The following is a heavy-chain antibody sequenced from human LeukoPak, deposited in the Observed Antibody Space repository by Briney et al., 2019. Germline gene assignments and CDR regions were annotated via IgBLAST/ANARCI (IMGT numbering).Heavy chain of an antibody. CDR3: AITSGYSSSWYERDDY. Sequence: ASVKVSCKASGYTFTSYDINWVRQATGQGLEWMGWMNPNSGNTGYAQKFQGRVTMTRNTSISTAYMELSSLRSEDTAVYYCAITSGYSSSWYERDDYWGQGTLVTVSP. CDR2: MNPNSGNT. J-gene: IGHJ4*02. D-gene: IGHD6-13*01. V-gene: IGHV1-8*01. CDR1: GYTFTSYD.